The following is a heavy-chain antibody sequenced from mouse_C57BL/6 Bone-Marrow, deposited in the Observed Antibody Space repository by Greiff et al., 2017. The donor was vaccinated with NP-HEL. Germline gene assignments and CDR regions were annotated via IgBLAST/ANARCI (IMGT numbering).Heavy chain of an antibody. V-gene: IGHV1-82*01. D-gene: IGHD1-1*01. CDR3: ARDYGSSPWFAY. CDR1: GYAFSSSW. J-gene: IGHJ3*01. CDR2: IYPGDGDT. Sequence: LVESGPELVKPGASVKISCKASGYAFSSSWMNWVKQRPGKGLEWIGRIYPGDGDTNYNGKFKGEATLTADKSSSTAYMQLSSLTSEDSAVYFCARDYGSSPWFAYWGQGTLVTVSA.